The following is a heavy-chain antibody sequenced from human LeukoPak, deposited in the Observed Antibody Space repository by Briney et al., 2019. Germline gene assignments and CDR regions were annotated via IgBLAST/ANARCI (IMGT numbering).Heavy chain of an antibody. V-gene: IGHV3-7*01. CDR3: ARDGYSSGWTYFDY. Sequence: GGSLRLSCAASGFTFSSYWMSWVRQAPGEGLEWVANIKQDGTEKYYMDSVKGRFSISRDNAKNTLYLQMNSLRAEDTAVYYCARDGYSSGWTYFDYWGQGTLVTVSS. CDR1: GFTFSSYW. J-gene: IGHJ4*02. CDR2: IKQDGTEK. D-gene: IGHD6-19*01.